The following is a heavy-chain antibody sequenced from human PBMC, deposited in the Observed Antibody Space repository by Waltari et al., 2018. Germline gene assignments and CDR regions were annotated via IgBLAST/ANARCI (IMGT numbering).Heavy chain of an antibody. J-gene: IGHJ6*03. CDR3: ARTVGATKTYYYYMHV. V-gene: IGHV4-59*01. CDR1: GGSISSYY. Sequence: QVQLQESGPGLVKPSETLSLTCTVSGGSISSYYWSWIRQPPGKGLEWIGYIYYSGSTNANPSLTRRVTLSVVSSNNQFSLKLSSVTAADTAVYYCARTVGATKTYYYYMHVWGKGTTVTVSS. CDR2: IYYSGST. D-gene: IGHD1-26*01.